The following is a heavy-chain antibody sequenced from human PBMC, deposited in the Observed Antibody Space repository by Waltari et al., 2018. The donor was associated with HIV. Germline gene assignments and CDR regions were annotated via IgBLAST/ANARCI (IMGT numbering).Heavy chain of an antibody. CDR1: GGSISSSSYY. CDR3: ARVLVRGVSHFDY. D-gene: IGHD3-10*01. CDR2: IYYSGGT. Sequence: QLQLQESGPGLVKPSETLSLTCTVSGGSISSSSYYWGWLRQPPGKGLEWIGSIYYSGGTYYNPSLKSRVTISVDTSKNQFSLKLSSVTAADTAVYYCARVLVRGVSHFDYWGQGTLVTVSS. J-gene: IGHJ4*02. V-gene: IGHV4-39*07.